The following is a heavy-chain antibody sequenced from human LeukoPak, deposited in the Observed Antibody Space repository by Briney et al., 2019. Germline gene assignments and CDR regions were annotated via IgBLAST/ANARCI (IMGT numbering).Heavy chain of an antibody. V-gene: IGHV3-23*01. CDR2: ISGSGGST. Sequence: GTLSLTCTVSGGSISSGGYYWSWIRQAPGKGLEWVSAISGSGGSTYYADSVKGRFTISRDNSKNTLYLQMNSLRAEDTAVYYCANDVSTVTTQRDYWGQGTLVTVSS. CDR1: GGSISSGGYY. D-gene: IGHD4-17*01. CDR3: ANDVSTVTTQRDY. J-gene: IGHJ4*02.